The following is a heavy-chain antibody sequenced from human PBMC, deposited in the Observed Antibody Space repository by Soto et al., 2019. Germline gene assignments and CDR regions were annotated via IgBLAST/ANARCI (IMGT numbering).Heavy chain of an antibody. V-gene: IGHV1-2*04. CDR3: ARGLVYSSGWYYFDY. D-gene: IGHD6-19*01. CDR2: INPNSGGT. J-gene: IGHJ4*02. Sequence: ASVKVSCKASGYTFTGYYMHWVRQAPGQGLEWMGWINPNSGGTNYAQKFQGWVTMTRDTSISTAYMELSRLRSDDTAVYYCARGLVYSSGWYYFDYWGQGTLVTVSS. CDR1: GYTFTGYY.